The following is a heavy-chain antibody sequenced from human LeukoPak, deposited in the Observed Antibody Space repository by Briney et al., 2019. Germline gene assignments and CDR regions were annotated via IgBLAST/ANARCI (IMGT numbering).Heavy chain of an antibody. V-gene: IGHV4-38-2*01. Sequence: SETLSLTCAVSGYSISSGYYWGWIRQPPGKGLEWIGSIYHSGSTYYNPSLKSRVTISVDTSKNQFSLKLSSVTAADTAVYYCARGRYCSSTSCYTGVFGYYYYYMDVWGKGTTVTVSS. D-gene: IGHD2-2*02. J-gene: IGHJ6*03. CDR1: GYSISSGYY. CDR3: ARGRYCSSTSCYTGVFGYYYYYMDV. CDR2: IYHSGST.